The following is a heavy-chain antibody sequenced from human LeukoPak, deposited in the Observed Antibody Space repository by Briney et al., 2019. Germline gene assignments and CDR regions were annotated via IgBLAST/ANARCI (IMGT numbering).Heavy chain of an antibody. J-gene: IGHJ4*02. D-gene: IGHD3-9*01. CDR1: GYTSTGYY. Sequence: ASVKVSCKASGYTSTGYYMHWVRQAPGQGLEWMGWINPNSGGTNYAQKFHGRVTMTRDTSISTAYMELSRLRSDDTAVYYCARNDILTGYYEYYFDYWGQGTLVTVSS. CDR3: ARNDILTGYYEYYFDY. CDR2: INPNSGGT. V-gene: IGHV1-2*02.